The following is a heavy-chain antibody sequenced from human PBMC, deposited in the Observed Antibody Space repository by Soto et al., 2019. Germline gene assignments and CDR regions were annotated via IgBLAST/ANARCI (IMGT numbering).Heavy chain of an antibody. CDR3: ARQNCSGGSCYYYYGMDV. D-gene: IGHD2-15*01. J-gene: IGHJ6*02. CDR1: GYSFTSYW. V-gene: IGHV5-10-1*03. Sequence: EVQLVQSGAEVKKPGESLRISCKGSGYSFTSYWISWVRQMPGKGLEWMGRIDPSDSYTNYSPSFQGHVTISADKSISTAYLQWSSLKASDTAMYYCARQNCSGGSCYYYYGMDVWGQGTTVTVSS. CDR2: IDPSDSYT.